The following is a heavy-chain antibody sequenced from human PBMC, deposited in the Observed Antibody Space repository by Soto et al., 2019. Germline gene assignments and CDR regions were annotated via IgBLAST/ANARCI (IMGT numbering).Heavy chain of an antibody. V-gene: IGHV5-10-1*01. D-gene: IGHD2-2*01. CDR2: IDPSDSYT. CDR3: ARHGRYCSSTSCYGGDYGMDV. J-gene: IGHJ6*02. CDR1: GYSFTSYW. Sequence: GESLKISCKGSGYSFTSYWISWVRQMPGKGLEWMGRIDPSDSYTNYSPSFQGHVTISADKSISTAYLQWSSLKASDTAMYYCARHGRYCSSTSCYGGDYGMDVWGQGTTVTVSS.